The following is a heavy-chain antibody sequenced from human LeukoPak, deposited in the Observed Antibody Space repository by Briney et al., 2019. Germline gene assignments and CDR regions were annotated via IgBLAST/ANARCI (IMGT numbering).Heavy chain of an antibody. V-gene: IGHV1-3*01. Sequence: ASVKVSCKVSGYTLTELSMHWVRQAPGQRLEWMGWINAGNGNTKYSQKFQGRVTITRDTSASTAYMELSSLRSEDTAVYYCARPSGYCSSTSCYYYYYGMDVWGQGTTVTVSS. CDR2: INAGNGNT. CDR1: GYTLTELS. J-gene: IGHJ6*02. CDR3: ARPSGYCSSTSCYYYYYGMDV. D-gene: IGHD2-2*03.